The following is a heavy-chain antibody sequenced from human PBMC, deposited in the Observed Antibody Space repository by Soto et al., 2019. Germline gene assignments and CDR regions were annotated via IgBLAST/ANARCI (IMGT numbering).Heavy chain of an antibody. CDR3: ATVFEH. Sequence: EVQLVESGGGSVQSGGSRRLSCVASGITFSGYWMHWVRQVPGKGLVWVARVDSDGSGTSYADSVKGRFTISRDNAKNTLYLQMNILRVEDTAVYYCATVFEHWGQGIPVTVSS. V-gene: IGHV3-74*01. CDR2: VDSDGSGT. J-gene: IGHJ4*02. CDR1: GITFSGYW.